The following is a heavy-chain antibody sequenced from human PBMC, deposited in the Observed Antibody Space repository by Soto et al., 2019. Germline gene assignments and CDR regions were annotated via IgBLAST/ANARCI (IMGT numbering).Heavy chain of an antibody. CDR3: TTPVYCSSTSCQGFY. V-gene: IGHV3-15*01. D-gene: IGHD2-2*01. CDR2: IKSKTDGGTT. Sequence: EVQLVESGGGLVKPGGSLRLSCAASGFTFSNAWMSWVRQAPGKGLEWVGRIKSKTDGGTTDYAAPVKGRFTISRDDSKNTLYLQMNSLKTEDTAVYYCTTPVYCSSTSCQGFYWGQGTLVTVSS. J-gene: IGHJ4*02. CDR1: GFTFSNAW.